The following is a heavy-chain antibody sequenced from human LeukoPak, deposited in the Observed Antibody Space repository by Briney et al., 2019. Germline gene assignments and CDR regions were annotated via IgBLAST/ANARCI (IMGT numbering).Heavy chain of an antibody. CDR1: GFTFSSYW. J-gene: IGHJ4*02. CDR2: INQYGAEK. D-gene: IGHD4-17*01. V-gene: IGHV3-7*01. CDR3: ARLNTLTTRELFDY. Sequence: GGSLRLSCAASGFTFSSYWMTWVRQAPGKGLEWVANINQYGAEKYYVDSVKGRFTIFRNNAKNSLYLQMNSLRAEDTAVYYCARLNTLTTRELFDYWGQGTLVTVSS.